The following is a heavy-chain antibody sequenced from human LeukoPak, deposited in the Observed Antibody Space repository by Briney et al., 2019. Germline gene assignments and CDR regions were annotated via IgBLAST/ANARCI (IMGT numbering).Heavy chain of an antibody. V-gene: IGHV4-59*01. CDR3: ARGRYYYDSGDRGGFFY. CDR2: IYYSGST. CDR1: GGSISSYY. J-gene: IGHJ4*02. Sequence: PSETLSLTCTVSGGSISSYYWSWIRQPPGKGLEWIGYIYYSGSTNYNPSLKSRVTISVDTSKNQFSLKLSSVTAADTAVYYCARGRYYYDSGDRGGFFYWGQGTLVTVSS. D-gene: IGHD3-22*01.